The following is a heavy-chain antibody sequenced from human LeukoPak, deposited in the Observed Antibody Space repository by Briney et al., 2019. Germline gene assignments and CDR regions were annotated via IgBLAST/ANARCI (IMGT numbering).Heavy chain of an antibody. J-gene: IGHJ3*02. CDR1: GFTFSSYW. V-gene: IGHV3-7*01. CDR3: ARDESLGDFWSGYFDAFDI. D-gene: IGHD3-3*01. Sequence: GGSLRLFCVASGFTFSSYWMTWVRQAPGKGLEWVANIKQDGSEKYYVDSVKGRFTISRDNAKNSLYLQMNSLRAEDTAVYYCARDESLGDFWSGYFDAFDIWGQGTVVTVSS. CDR2: IKQDGSEK.